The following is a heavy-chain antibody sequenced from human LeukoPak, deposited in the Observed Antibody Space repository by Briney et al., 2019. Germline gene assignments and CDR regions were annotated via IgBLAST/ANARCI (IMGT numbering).Heavy chain of an antibody. D-gene: IGHD6-19*01. J-gene: IGHJ5*02. CDR3: ARSRREQWLEPVNNWFDP. CDR1: GGSISSYY. Sequence: PSETLSLTCTVSGGSISSYYWSWIRQPAGKGLEWIGRIYTSGSTNYNPSLKSRVTMSVDTSKNQFSLKLSSVTAADTAVYYCARSRREQWLEPVNNWFDPWGQGTLVTVSS. V-gene: IGHV4-4*07. CDR2: IYTSGST.